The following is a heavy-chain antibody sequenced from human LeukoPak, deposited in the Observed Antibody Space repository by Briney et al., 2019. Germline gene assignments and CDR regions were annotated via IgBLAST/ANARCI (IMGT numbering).Heavy chain of an antibody. CDR1: GFTFSSYG. D-gene: IGHD1-1*01. J-gene: IGHJ4*02. CDR3: AKDRALQLPDY. V-gene: IGHV3-33*06. CDR2: IWYDGSNK. Sequence: PGRSLRLSCAASGFTFSSYGMHWVRQAPGKGLEWVAVIWYDGSNKYYADSVKGRFTISRDNSKNTLYLQMNSLRAEDTAVHYCAKDRALQLPDYRGQGTLVTVSS.